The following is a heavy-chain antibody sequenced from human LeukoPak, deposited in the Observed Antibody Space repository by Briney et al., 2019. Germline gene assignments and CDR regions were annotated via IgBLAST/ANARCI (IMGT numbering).Heavy chain of an antibody. Sequence: SVKVSCKASGGTXSSYAISGVRQAPGQGLEWMGGIIPIFGTANYAQKFQGRVTITADESTSTAYMELSSLRSEDTAVYYCARGIAAAGPNYFDYWGQGTLVTVSS. CDR1: GGTXSSYA. CDR2: IIPIFGTA. V-gene: IGHV1-69*13. CDR3: ARGIAAAGPNYFDY. J-gene: IGHJ4*02. D-gene: IGHD6-13*01.